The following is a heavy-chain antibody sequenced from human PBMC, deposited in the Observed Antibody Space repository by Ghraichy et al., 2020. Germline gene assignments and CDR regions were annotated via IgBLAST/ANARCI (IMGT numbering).Heavy chain of an antibody. V-gene: IGHV1-18*01. J-gene: IGHJ5*02. CDR3: ARGFPTGEGATTSGWFDP. CDR1: GYTFTSYG. CDR2: ISAYNGNT. D-gene: IGHD1-26*01. Sequence: ASVKVSCKASGYTFTSYGISWVRQAPGQGLEWMGWISAYNGNTNYAQKLQGRVTMTTDTSTSTAYMELRSLRSDDTAVYYCARGFPTGEGATTSGWFDPWGQGTLVTVSS.